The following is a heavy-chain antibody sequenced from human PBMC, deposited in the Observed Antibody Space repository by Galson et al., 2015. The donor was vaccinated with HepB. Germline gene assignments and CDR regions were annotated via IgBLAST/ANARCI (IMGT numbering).Heavy chain of an antibody. D-gene: IGHD2/OR15-2a*01. CDR3: ARDPLRDKYYRGMDV. V-gene: IGHV1-18*01. Sequence: SVKVSCKASGYIFNKYGFSWVRQAPGQGLEWMGWISGYNGDTSFAQKVQGRITLTTDTSTGTAYMDLRSLRSDDTAIYYCARDPLRDKYYRGMDVWGQGTTVTVSS. J-gene: IGHJ6*02. CDR1: GYIFNKYG. CDR2: ISGYNGDT.